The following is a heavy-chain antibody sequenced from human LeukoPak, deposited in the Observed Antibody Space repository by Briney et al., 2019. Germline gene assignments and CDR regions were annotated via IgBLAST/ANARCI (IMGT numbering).Heavy chain of an antibody. Sequence: SVKVSCKASGGTFSSYAISWVRQAPGQGLEWMGRIIPIFGTANYAQKFQGGVTITTDESTSTAYMELSSLRSEDTAVYYCASGLVDNYYYYYYMDVWGKGTTVTVSS. CDR3: ASGLVDNYYYYYYMDV. CDR2: IIPIFGTA. V-gene: IGHV1-69*05. D-gene: IGHD6-19*01. CDR1: GGTFSSYA. J-gene: IGHJ6*03.